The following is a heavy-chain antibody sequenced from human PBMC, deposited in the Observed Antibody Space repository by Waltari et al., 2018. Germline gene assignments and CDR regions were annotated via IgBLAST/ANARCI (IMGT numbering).Heavy chain of an antibody. Sequence: EVQLLESGGGLVQPGGSLRLSCAASGFTFSRYAMRWVRQAPGKGLEWVSAISGSGGSTYYADSVKGRFTISRDNSKNTLYLQMNSLRAEDTAVYYCALRAYSSSYGGFDYWGQGTLVTVSS. J-gene: IGHJ4*02. D-gene: IGHD6-13*01. CDR1: GFTFSRYA. CDR2: ISGSGGST. CDR3: ALRAYSSSYGGFDY. V-gene: IGHV3-23*01.